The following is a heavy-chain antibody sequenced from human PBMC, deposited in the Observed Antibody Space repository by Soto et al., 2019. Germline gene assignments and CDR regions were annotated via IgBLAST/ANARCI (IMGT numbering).Heavy chain of an antibody. CDR3: ARSRRTSIAALRYNWFDP. CDR1: GGSISSYY. CDR2: IYYSGST. V-gene: IGHV4-59*01. D-gene: IGHD6-6*01. Sequence: SETLSLTCTVSGGSISSYYWSWIRQPPGKGLEWIGYIYYSGSTNYNPSLKSRVTISVDTSKNQFSLKLSSVTAADTAVYYCARSRRTSIAALRYNWFDPWGQGTLVTVSS. J-gene: IGHJ5*02.